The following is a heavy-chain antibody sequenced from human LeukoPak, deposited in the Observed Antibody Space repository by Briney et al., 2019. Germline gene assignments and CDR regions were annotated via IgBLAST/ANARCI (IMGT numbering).Heavy chain of an antibody. Sequence: SETLSLTCTVSGGSISSYYWSWIRQPAGKGLEWIGRIYTSGSTNYNPSLKSRVTIPVDTSKNQFSLKLSSVTAADTAVYYCARAPRIAAAGPLFDYWGQGTLVTVSS. CDR1: GGSISSYY. CDR3: ARAPRIAAAGPLFDY. CDR2: IYTSGST. D-gene: IGHD6-13*01. J-gene: IGHJ4*02. V-gene: IGHV4-4*07.